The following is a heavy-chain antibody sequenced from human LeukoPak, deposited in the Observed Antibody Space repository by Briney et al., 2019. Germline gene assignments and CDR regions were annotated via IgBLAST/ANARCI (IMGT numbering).Heavy chain of an antibody. J-gene: IGHJ4*02. CDR1: VGSISSSSYH. Sequence: SETLSLTCTVSVGSISSSSYHWGWIRQPPGKGLEWIASIYYSGTTYYNPSLKSRVTISVDTSKNQFSLKLSSVTAADTAVYYCARGRRKGIAARQNFDYWGQGTLVTVSS. CDR3: ARGRRKGIAARQNFDY. CDR2: IYYSGTT. D-gene: IGHD6-6*01. V-gene: IGHV4-39*07.